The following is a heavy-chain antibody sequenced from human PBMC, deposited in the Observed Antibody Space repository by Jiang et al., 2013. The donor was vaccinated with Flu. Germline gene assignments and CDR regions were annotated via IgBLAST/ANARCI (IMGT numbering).Heavy chain of an antibody. CDR2: ISTYSGDT. CDR1: GYRFSSFG. CDR3: ARQDYSNPIDY. V-gene: IGHV1-18*01. D-gene: IGHD4-11*01. Sequence: GAEVKKPGASVKVSCRPSGYRFSSFGVSWVRQAPGHGLEWMGRISTYSGDTNFAPKFQGRVTLTTDTSTSTVYMEMTNLRSDDSAKYYCARQDYSNPIDYWGQGT. J-gene: IGHJ4*02.